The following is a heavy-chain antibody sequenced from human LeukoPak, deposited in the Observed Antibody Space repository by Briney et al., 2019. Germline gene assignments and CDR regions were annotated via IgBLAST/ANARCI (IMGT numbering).Heavy chain of an antibody. D-gene: IGHD2/OR15-2a*01. CDR2: IWYDGSNK. V-gene: IGHV3-33*08. CDR3: ARDFALGRIYGMDV. Sequence: GGSLRLSCAASGFTFSSSSYGMHWVRQAPGKGLEWVAVIWYDGSNKYYADSVKGRFTISRDNSKNTLYLQMNSLRAEDTAVYYCARDFALGRIYGMDVWGQGTTVTVSS. CDR1: GFTFSSSSYG. J-gene: IGHJ6*02.